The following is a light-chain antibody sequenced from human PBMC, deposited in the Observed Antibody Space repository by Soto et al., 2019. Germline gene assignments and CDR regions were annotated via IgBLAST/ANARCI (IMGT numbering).Light chain of an antibody. J-gene: IGLJ1*01. Sequence: QSVLTQPPSVSGAPGQRVTISCTGSSSNIGAGYDVHWYQQRPGAAPKLLISANINRPSGVPDRFSGSKSGNSASLAITGLQAEDEGDYYCQSYDSTLSARDVFGTGTKLTVL. CDR3: QSYDSTLSARDV. CDR1: SSNIGAGYD. CDR2: ANI. V-gene: IGLV1-40*01.